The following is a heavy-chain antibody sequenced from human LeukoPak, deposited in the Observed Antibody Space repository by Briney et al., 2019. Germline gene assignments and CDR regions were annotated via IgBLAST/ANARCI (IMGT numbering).Heavy chain of an antibody. J-gene: IGHJ4*02. CDR3: ARDVTFGGVGSYYFDY. Sequence: ASVKVSCKASGGTFSSYAISWVRQAPGQGLEWMGGIIPIFGTANYAQKFQGRVTITADESTSTAYMELSSLRSEDTAVYYCARDVTFGGVGSYYFDYWGQGTLVTVSS. CDR1: GGTFSSYA. V-gene: IGHV1-69*01. D-gene: IGHD3-16*01. CDR2: IIPIFGTA.